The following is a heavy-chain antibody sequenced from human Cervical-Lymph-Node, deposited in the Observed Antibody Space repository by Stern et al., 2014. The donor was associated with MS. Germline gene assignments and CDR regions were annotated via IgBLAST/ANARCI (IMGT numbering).Heavy chain of an antibody. Sequence: EVHLVESGGGLVQPGGSLRLSCAASGFTFSSYSMNWVRQAPGKGLEWVSYISSSSSTIYYADSVKGRFTISRDNAKNSLYLQMNSLRAEDTAVYYCARETEWLDYWGQGTLVTVSS. CDR2: ISSSSSTI. V-gene: IGHV3-48*01. D-gene: IGHD2-8*01. CDR1: GFTFSSYS. J-gene: IGHJ4*02. CDR3: ARETEWLDY.